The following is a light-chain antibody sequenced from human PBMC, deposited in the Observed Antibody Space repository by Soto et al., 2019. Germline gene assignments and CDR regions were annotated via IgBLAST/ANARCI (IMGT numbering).Light chain of an antibody. CDR3: QKYVSSPWA. J-gene: IGKJ1*01. CDR1: QSVSSSY. Sequence: EIMFTQSPFTLSLSPGERATLSCRASQSVSSSYLAWYQQQPGQAPRLLIYGASSRDTGIPDRFSGSGSGTEFTLTISSLQSEDFAVYYCQKYVSSPWAFGQGTKVDIK. CDR2: GAS. V-gene: IGKV3-20*01.